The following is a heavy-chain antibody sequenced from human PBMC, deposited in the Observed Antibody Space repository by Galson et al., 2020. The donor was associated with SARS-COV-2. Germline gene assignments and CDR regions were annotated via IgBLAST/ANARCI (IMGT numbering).Heavy chain of an antibody. J-gene: IGHJ6*02. CDR2: IYYSGST. D-gene: IGHD3-10*01. V-gene: IGHV4-31*03. Sequence: SETLSLTCTVSGGSISSGGYYWSWIRQHPGKGLEWIGYIYYSGSTYYNPSLKSRVTISVDTSKNQFSLKLSSVTAADTAVYYCARDVVRGVIKVSYYYYGMDVWGQGTTVTVSS. CDR3: ARDVVRGVIKVSYYYYGMDV. CDR1: GGSISSGGYY.